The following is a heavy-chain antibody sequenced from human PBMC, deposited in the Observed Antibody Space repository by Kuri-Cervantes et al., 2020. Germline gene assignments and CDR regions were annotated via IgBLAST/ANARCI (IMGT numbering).Heavy chain of an antibody. CDR1: GYTFTGYY. V-gene: IGHV1-2*02. CDR3: ARMEMATSGSDY. Sequence: ASVKVSCKASGYTFTGYYMHWVRQAPGQGLEWMGWINPNSGGTNYAQKFQGRVTMTRGTSISTAYMELSRLRSDDTAVYYCARMEMATSGSDYWGQGTLVTVSS. CDR2: INPNSGGT. J-gene: IGHJ4*02. D-gene: IGHD5-24*01.